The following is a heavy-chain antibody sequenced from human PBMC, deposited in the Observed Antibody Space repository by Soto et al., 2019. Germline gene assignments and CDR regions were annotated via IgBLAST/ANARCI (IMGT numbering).Heavy chain of an antibody. V-gene: IGHV1-8*01. CDR3: ARGASYYYASSGPYPHPSWGMDV. J-gene: IGHJ6*02. CDR2: MNPNSGNT. Sequence: GASVKVSCKASGYTFSSYDINWVRQAPGQGLEWMGRMNPNSGNTGYAQKFQGRVTMTGSTSISTAYMELSSLRSEDTAVYYCARGASYYYASSGPYPHPSWGMDVWGQGTTVTVSS. CDR1: GYTFSSYD. D-gene: IGHD3-22*01.